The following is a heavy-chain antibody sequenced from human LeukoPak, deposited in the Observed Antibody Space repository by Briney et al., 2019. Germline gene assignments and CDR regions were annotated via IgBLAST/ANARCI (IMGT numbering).Heavy chain of an antibody. CDR2: ISSSSSYI. D-gene: IGHD6-6*01. CDR1: GFTFSSYW. Sequence: GGSLRLSCAASGFTFSSYWMSWVRQAPGKGLEWVSSISSSSSYIYYADSVKGRFTISRDNAKNSLYLQMNSLRAEDTAVYYCASTIAARPSWFDPWGQGTLVTVS. CDR3: ASTIAARPSWFDP. J-gene: IGHJ5*02. V-gene: IGHV3-21*01.